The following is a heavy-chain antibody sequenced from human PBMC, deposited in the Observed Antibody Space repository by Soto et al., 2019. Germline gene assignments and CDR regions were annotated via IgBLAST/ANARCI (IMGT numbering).Heavy chain of an antibody. CDR3: AKGILSATIGPYAMDV. CDR1: GFAFSSYA. J-gene: IGHJ6*02. V-gene: IGHV3-30*18. CDR2: ISYDGNYI. Sequence: GGSLRLSCEASGFAFSSYAMHWVRQAPGKGLEWMGVISYDGNYIYYADSVKGRFTIPRDNSKNTLYVQVNSLRPEDTAVYYCAKGILSATIGPYAMDVWGQGTTVTVSS. D-gene: IGHD2-15*01.